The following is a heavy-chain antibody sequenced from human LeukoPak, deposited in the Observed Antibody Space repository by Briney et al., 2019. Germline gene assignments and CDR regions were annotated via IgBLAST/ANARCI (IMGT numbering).Heavy chain of an antibody. CDR2: IRSKANSYAT. V-gene: IGHV3-73*01. J-gene: IGHJ4*02. CDR1: GFTFSGSA. CDR3: LSYYDSSGYYYGFDD. D-gene: IGHD3-22*01. Sequence: GGSLRLSCAASGFTFSGSAVHWVRQASGKGLEWVGRIRSKANSYATEYAASVKGRFTTSRDDSKNTAYLQMNSLKTEDTAVYYCLSYYDSSGYYYGFDDWGQGTLVTVSS.